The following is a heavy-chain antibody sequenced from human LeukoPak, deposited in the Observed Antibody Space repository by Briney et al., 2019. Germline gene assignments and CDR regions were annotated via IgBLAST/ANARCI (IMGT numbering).Heavy chain of an antibody. Sequence: PGRSLRLSCAACGFTFSSYGMHWVRQAPGKGLEWVARISSDGSNKYYADSVKGRFTISRDNSKKTLYLQMNSLRAEDTAVYYCAKDYISSSWGDFDYWGQGTLVTVTS. CDR3: AKDYISSSWGDFDY. V-gene: IGHV3-30*18. CDR1: GFTFSSYG. CDR2: ISSDGSNK. D-gene: IGHD6-6*01. J-gene: IGHJ4*02.